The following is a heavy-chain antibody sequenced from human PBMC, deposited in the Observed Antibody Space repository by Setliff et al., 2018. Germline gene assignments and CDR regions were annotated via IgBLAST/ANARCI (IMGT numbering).Heavy chain of an antibody. CDR1: GDSINDYY. V-gene: IGHV4-59*01. J-gene: IGHJ4*02. D-gene: IGHD5-12*01. Sequence: SETLSLTCTVSGDSINDYYWSWIRQPPGKGLEWIGYVFFTGDTDYNPSLWSRVTISLDRSKTQFSLKLRSVTAADTAVYYCARGGTFRYFDFWGQGAPVTVSS. CDR2: VFFTGDT. CDR3: ARGGTFRYFDF.